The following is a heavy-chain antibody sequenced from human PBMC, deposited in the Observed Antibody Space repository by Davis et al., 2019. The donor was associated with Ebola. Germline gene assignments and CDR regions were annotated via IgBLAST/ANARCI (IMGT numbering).Heavy chain of an antibody. Sequence: PGGSLRLSCQASGYSFTGYWISWVRQMPGQGLEWVGRIDPSDSSPNYSPSFQGHVTISVDKYINTAYLQWSSLQASDTATYYCARHSPPHQLFFDYYFQNWGQGTLVTVSS. D-gene: IGHD3/OR15-3a*01. J-gene: IGHJ4*02. CDR2: IDPSDSSP. CDR3: ARHSPPHQLFFDYYFQN. V-gene: IGHV5-10-1*01. CDR1: GYSFTGYW.